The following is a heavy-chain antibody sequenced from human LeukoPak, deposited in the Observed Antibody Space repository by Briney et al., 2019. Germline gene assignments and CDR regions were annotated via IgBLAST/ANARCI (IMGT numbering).Heavy chain of an antibody. D-gene: IGHD2-8*02. CDR2: ISYDGGDK. CDR1: GFTFSSYA. CDR3: ARDETGTGYYYYGMDV. Sequence: PGRSLRLSCAASGFTFSSYAMHWVRQAPGKGLEWVAVISYDGGDKYYADSVKGRFTISRDNSKNTLYLQMNSLRAEDTAVYYCARDETGTGYYYYGMDVWGQGTTVTVSS. V-gene: IGHV3-30*04. J-gene: IGHJ6*02.